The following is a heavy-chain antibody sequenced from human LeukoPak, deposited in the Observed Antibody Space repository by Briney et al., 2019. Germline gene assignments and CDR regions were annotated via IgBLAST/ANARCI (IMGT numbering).Heavy chain of an antibody. V-gene: IGHV3-73*01. CDR2: IRSKANSYAT. CDR3: TVDYYDSSGYYWEIDY. Sequence: GGSLRLSCAASGFTFSGSAMHWVRQASGKGLEWVGRIRSKANSYATAYAASVNGRFTISRDDSKNTAYLQMNSLKTEDTAVYYCTVDYYDSSGYYWEIDYWGQGTLVTVSS. J-gene: IGHJ4*02. D-gene: IGHD3-22*01. CDR1: GFTFSGSA.